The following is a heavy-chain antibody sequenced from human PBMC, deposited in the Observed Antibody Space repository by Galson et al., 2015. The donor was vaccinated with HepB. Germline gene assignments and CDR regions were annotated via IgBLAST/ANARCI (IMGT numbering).Heavy chain of an antibody. V-gene: IGHV4-59*01. CDR3: ARLSELGINGGWFDP. J-gene: IGHJ5*02. CDR1: GGSISSYY. CDR2: IYYSGST. D-gene: IGHD7-27*01. Sequence: ETLSLTCTVSGGSISSYYWSWIRQPPGKGLGWIGYIYYSGSTNYNPSLKSRVTISVDTSKNQSSLKLSSVTAADTAVYYCARLSELGINGGWFDPWGQGTLVTVSS.